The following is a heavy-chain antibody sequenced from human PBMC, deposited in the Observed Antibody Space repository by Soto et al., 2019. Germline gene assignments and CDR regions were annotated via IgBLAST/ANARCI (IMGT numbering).Heavy chain of an antibody. Sequence: ASVKVSCKASGGTFSSYAISWVRQAPGQGLEWMGGIIPIFGTANYAQKFQGRVTITADESTSTAYMELSSLRSEDTAVYYCAREREIKIAAAVKYAFDIWGQGTMVTVSS. V-gene: IGHV1-69*13. CDR3: AREREIKIAAAVKYAFDI. CDR2: IIPIFGTA. CDR1: GGTFSSYA. J-gene: IGHJ3*02. D-gene: IGHD6-13*01.